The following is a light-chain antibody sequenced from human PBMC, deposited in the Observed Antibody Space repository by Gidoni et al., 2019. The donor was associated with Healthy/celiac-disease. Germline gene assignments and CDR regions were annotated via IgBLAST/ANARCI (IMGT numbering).Light chain of an antibody. CDR3: QQYNNWPRT. V-gene: IGKV3-15*01. CDR2: CAS. CDR1: HSVSNN. Sequence: ELVMTHASATLSATTGEKATLSCRSSHSVSNNLAWYQQKPGQAPKLLIYCASTRATGIPARFSGSGSGTEFTLTISSLQSEDFAVYYCQQYNNWPRTFGQGTKVEIK. J-gene: IGKJ1*01.